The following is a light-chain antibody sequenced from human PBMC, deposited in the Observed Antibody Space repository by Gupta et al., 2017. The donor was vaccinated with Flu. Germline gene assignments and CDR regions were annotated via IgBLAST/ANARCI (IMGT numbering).Light chain of an antibody. J-gene: IGKJ2*01. CDR1: QRVSHS. V-gene: IGKV3-11*01. CDR3: QQRSNSPPYT. CDR2: CAS. Sequence: ETSTLPCSARQRVSHSLAWYQQKPGQAPRLLIYCASTSATGIPARFSGSGSVTDFTLTISSLESEDFAVYYCQQRSNSPPYTFGQGTKLQIK.